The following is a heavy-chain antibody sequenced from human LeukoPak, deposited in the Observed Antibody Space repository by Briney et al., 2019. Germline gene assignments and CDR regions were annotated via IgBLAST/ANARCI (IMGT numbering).Heavy chain of an antibody. Sequence: SETLSLTCAVYGGSFSGYYWSWIRQPPGKGLEWIGEINHSGSTNYNPSLKSRVTISVDTSKNQFSLKLGSVTAADTAVYYCVRAHPHFDYWGQGTLVTVSS. CDR2: INHSGST. CDR3: VRAHPHFDY. J-gene: IGHJ4*02. V-gene: IGHV4-34*01. CDR1: GGSFSGYY.